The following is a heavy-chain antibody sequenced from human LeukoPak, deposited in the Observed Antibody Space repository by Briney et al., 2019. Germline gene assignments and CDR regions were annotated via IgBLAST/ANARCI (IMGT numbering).Heavy chain of an antibody. J-gene: IGHJ3*02. Sequence: GGSLRLSCVASGFTFSPYTMNWVRQAPGKGLEWVSPISSSTTYKYYADSVKGRFTISRDNAKNSLYLQMNSLRAEDTAVYYCARDLWFGAGRTFDIWGQGTMVTVSS. CDR1: GFTFSPYT. D-gene: IGHD3-10*01. V-gene: IGHV3-21*04. CDR2: ISSSTTYK. CDR3: ARDLWFGAGRTFDI.